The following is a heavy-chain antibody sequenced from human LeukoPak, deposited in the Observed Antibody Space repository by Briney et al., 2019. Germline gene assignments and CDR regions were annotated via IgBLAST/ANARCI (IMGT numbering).Heavy chain of an antibody. J-gene: IGHJ4*02. D-gene: IGHD1-26*01. CDR3: ARERREQLLPPYTRLVTYFDY. V-gene: IGHV4-59*01. CDR2: IYYSGST. Sequence: SETLSLTCTVSGGSISSYYWSWIRQPPGKGLEWIGYIYYSGSTNYNPSLKSRVTISVDTSKNQFSLKLSSVTAADTAVYYCARERREQLLPPYTRLVTYFDYWGQGTLVTVSS. CDR1: GGSISSYY.